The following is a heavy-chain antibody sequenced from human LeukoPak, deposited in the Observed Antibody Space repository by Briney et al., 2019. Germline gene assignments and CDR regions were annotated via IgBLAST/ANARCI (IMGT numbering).Heavy chain of an antibody. J-gene: IGHJ6*02. Sequence: SQTLSLTFAISGDSLSSNSAAWNWIRQSPSRGLECLGRTYYRSKWYNDYAISVKSRITINPDTSKNHFSLQLNSVTPEDTAVYYCARGRIAYYGMDVWGQGTTVTVSS. CDR2: TYYRSKWYN. V-gene: IGHV6-1*01. D-gene: IGHD2-21*01. CDR3: ARGRIAYYGMDV. CDR1: GDSLSSNSAA.